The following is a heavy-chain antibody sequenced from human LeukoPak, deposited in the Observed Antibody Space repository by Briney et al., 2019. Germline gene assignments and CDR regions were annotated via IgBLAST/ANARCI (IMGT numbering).Heavy chain of an antibody. CDR3: ARVHSSSWRPFDY. J-gene: IGHJ4*02. CDR2: IIPIFGAA. D-gene: IGHD6-13*01. Sequence: SVKVSCKASGGTFSSYAISWVRQAPGQGLEWMGGIIPIFGAANYAQKFQGRVTITADESTSTAYMELSSLRSEDTAVYYCARVHSSSWRPFDYWGQGTLVTVSS. CDR1: GGTFSSYA. V-gene: IGHV1-69*13.